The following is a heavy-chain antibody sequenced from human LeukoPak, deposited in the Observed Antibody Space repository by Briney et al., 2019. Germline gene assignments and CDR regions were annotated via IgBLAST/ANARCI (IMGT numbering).Heavy chain of an antibody. D-gene: IGHD3-10*01. CDR1: GYTFTGYY. CDR2: INPNSGGT. J-gene: IGHJ4*02. CDR3: ARRPVRGVIIRPFDY. Sequence: ASVTVSCKASGYTFTGYYMHWVRQAPGQGLEWMGWINPNSGGTNYAQKFQGRVTMTSDTSISTAYMELSRLRSDDTAVYYCARRPVRGVIIRPFDYWGQGTLVTVSS. V-gene: IGHV1-2*02.